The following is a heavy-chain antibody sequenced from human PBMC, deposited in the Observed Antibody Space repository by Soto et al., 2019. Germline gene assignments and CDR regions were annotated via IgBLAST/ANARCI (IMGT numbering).Heavy chain of an antibody. Sequence: GGSLRLSCAASGFTFSSYAMSLVRQAPGKGLEWVSAISGSGGSTYYADSVKGRFTISRDNSKNTLYLQMNGLRAEDTAVYYCAKVRSITIFGVASTDAFDIWGQGTMVTVSS. CDR3: AKVRSITIFGVASTDAFDI. CDR2: ISGSGGST. J-gene: IGHJ3*02. V-gene: IGHV3-23*01. D-gene: IGHD3-3*01. CDR1: GFTFSSYA.